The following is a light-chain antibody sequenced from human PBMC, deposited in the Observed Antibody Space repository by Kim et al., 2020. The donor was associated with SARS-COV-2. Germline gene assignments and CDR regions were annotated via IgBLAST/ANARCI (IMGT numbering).Light chain of an antibody. CDR2: GAS. J-gene: IGKJ4*01. Sequence: SPGERVTLSCRASQSVSSSYLAWYQQKPGQAPRLLIYGASSRATGIPDRFSGSGSGTDFTLTISRLEPEDFAVYYCQQYGSSPFTFGGGTKVDIK. CDR3: QQYGSSPFT. V-gene: IGKV3-20*01. CDR1: QSVSSSY.